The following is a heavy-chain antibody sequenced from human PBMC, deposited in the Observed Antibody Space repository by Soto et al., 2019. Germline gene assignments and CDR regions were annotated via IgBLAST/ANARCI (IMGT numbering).Heavy chain of an antibody. Sequence: PSETLSLTCTVSGGSISSSSYYWGWIRQPPGKGREWIGSIYYSGSTYYNPSLKSRVTISVDTSKNQVLFTMSNMDPVDTATYYCAYRFLSGVGDYWGPGTLVTVSS. D-gene: IGHD3-3*01. CDR2: IYYSGST. J-gene: IGHJ4*02. CDR3: AYRFLSGVGDY. CDR1: GGSISSSSYY. V-gene: IGHV4-39*06.